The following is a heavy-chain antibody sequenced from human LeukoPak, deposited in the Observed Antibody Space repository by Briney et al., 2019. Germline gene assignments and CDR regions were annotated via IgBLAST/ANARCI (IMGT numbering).Heavy chain of an antibody. V-gene: IGHV4-4*07. CDR1: GGSISSYY. CDR3: ARGRITMIRGIIISGYFDY. J-gene: IGHJ4*02. Sequence: SETLSLTCTVSGGSISSYYWSWIRHPAGKGLEWIGRIYTSGSTNYNPSLKSRVTISVDTSKNQFSLKLSSVTAADTAVYYCARGRITMIRGIIISGYFDYWGQGALVTVSS. CDR2: IYTSGST. D-gene: IGHD3-10*01.